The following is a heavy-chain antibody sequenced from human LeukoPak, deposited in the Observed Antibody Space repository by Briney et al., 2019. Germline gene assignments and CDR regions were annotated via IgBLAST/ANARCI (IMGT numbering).Heavy chain of an antibody. J-gene: IGHJ5*01. Sequence: PGGSLRLSCAASGFTFSSYSMNWVRQAPGKGLEWVSSISSSSSYIKYADSVKGRFTISRDNSKNTVNVQMNSLRAEDTAVYYCAKATSPVHSRNWLDSWGQGTLVTVSS. D-gene: IGHD6-13*01. CDR2: ISSSSSYI. CDR1: GFTFSSYS. CDR3: AKATSPVHSRNWLDS. V-gene: IGHV3-21*04.